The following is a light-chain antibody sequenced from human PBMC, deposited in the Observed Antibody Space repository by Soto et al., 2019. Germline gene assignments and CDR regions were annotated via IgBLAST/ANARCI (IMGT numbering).Light chain of an antibody. Sequence: QSVLAQPPSASGTPGQRVTISCSGSNSNIGDNDVFWYQQFPGTAPKLLTYTDNQRPSGVPDRFSDSKSGTSASLVISGLRPEDEADYYCAAWDDNLRDVIFGAGTQLTVL. CDR1: NSNIGDND. CDR2: TDN. J-gene: IGLJ2*01. V-gene: IGLV1-47*02. CDR3: AAWDDNLRDVI.